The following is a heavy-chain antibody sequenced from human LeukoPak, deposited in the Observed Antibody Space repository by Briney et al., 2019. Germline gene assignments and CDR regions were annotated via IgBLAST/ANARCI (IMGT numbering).Heavy chain of an antibody. V-gene: IGHV3-30*18. D-gene: IGHD3-10*01. CDR1: GYTFNSYG. J-gene: IGHJ4*02. CDR2: ISFDGSNK. Sequence: GGSLRLSCAASGYTFNSYGMHWVREAPGKGLEWGAVISFDGSNKFYADSVKGRFTISRDNSKNTLYLQMNSLRAEDTAVYYCAKGRLYYGSGSYYMSPGDYWGQGTLVTVSS. CDR3: AKGRLYYGSGSYYMSPGDY.